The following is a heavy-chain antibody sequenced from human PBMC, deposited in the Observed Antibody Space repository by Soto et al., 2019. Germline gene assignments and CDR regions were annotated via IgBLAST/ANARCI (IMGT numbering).Heavy chain of an antibody. CDR3: ARVVSTVTTSPDY. CDR2: MNPNSGNT. D-gene: IGHD4-17*01. J-gene: IGHJ4*02. Sequence: ASVKVSCKASGYTFTSYDINWVRQATGQGLEWMGWMNPNSGNTGYAQKFQGRVTMTRNTSISTAYMELSSLRSEDTAVYYCARVVSTVTTSPDYWGQGTLVTVSS. CDR1: GYTFTSYD. V-gene: IGHV1-8*01.